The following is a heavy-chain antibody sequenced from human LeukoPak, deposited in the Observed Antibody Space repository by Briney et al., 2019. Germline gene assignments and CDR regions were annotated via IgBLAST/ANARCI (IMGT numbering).Heavy chain of an antibody. CDR1: GFTFSSYG. J-gene: IGHJ6*03. CDR3: ARDSRAVAGQGYYYYYMDV. D-gene: IGHD6-19*01. Sequence: GGSLRLSCAASGFTFSSYGMSWVRQAPGKGLEWVSAISGSGGSTYYADSVKGRFTISRDNAKNSLYLQMNSLRAEDTAVYYCARDSRAVAGQGYYYYYMDVWGKGTTVTVSS. CDR2: ISGSGGST. V-gene: IGHV3-23*01.